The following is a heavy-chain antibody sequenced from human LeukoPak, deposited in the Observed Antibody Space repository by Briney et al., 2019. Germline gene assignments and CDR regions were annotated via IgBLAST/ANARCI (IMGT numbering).Heavy chain of an antibody. CDR3: ARVWEDYDILTGLKYYFDY. CDR1: GGSISNANYL. D-gene: IGHD3-9*01. J-gene: IGHJ4*02. V-gene: IGHV4-30-4*01. CDR2: VRYSGDA. Sequence: PSQTLSLTCTVSGGSISNANYLWSWIRQPPGKGLEWIAYVRYSGDAYYNPSLESRATILVDTSKNQFSLRLTSVTAADTAVYYCARVWEDYDILTGLKYYFDYWGQGTLVTVSS.